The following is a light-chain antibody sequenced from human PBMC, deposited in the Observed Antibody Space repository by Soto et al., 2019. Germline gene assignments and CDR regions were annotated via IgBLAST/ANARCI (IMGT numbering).Light chain of an antibody. J-gene: IGKJ5*01. CDR3: QQYNNWPPIT. CDR1: QSVRSN. CDR2: DAS. V-gene: IGKV3D-15*01. Sequence: VMTQSPATLSVSAGERATLSCRARQSVRSNLAWYQQKPGQAPRLLIYDASTRATGIPARFSGSGSGTEFILTISSLQSEDFGVYYCQQYNNWPPITFGQGTRLEI.